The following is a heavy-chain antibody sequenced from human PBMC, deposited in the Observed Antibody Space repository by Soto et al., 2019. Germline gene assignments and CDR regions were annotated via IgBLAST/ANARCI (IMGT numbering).Heavy chain of an antibody. D-gene: IGHD1-26*01. V-gene: IGHV1-46*01. CDR3: ARSLGETTSLFDY. CDR2: INPSSGTT. CDR1: GYIFIHCF. Sequence: QVQLVQSGAEMKQPGASVKLSCQASGYIFIHCFMHWVRQAPGQGLEWMGGINPSSGTTTYAQKFQGRVTVTRGTSTSTVYMELSRLGSGDTAMYYCARSLGETTSLFDYWGQGSLVTVSA. J-gene: IGHJ4*02.